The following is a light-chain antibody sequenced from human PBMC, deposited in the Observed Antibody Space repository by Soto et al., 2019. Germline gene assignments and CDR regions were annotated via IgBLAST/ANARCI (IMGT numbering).Light chain of an antibody. V-gene: IGKV1-39*01. CDR1: QSISNH. Sequence: DIQMTQSPSSLSASVGDRVTITCRASQSISNHLNWYQQKPGRAPKLLIYAASSLQSGVPSRFSGSGSGTDFALTISSLQPEDFATYYCQQTYTSPLTFGGGTKVGIK. CDR2: AAS. J-gene: IGKJ4*01. CDR3: QQTYTSPLT.